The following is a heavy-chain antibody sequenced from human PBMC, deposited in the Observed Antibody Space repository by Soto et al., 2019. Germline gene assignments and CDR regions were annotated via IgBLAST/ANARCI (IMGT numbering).Heavy chain of an antibody. Sequence: ASEKVSCKASGFTFTSYGISWVRQAPGQVLEWMGWISAYNGNTNYAQKLQGRVTMTTDTSTSTAYMELRSLRSDDTAVYYCARDYVSIYDPNENWLDPWGQGTLVTVSS. CDR1: GFTFTSYG. J-gene: IGHJ5*02. D-gene: IGHD3-3*01. CDR2: ISAYNGNT. CDR3: ARDYVSIYDPNENWLDP. V-gene: IGHV1-18*01.